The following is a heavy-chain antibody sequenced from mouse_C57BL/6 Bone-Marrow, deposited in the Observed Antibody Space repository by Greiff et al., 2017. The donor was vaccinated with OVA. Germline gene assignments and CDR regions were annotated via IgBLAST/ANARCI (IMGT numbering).Heavy chain of an antibody. V-gene: IGHV1-55*01. CDR1: GYTFTSYW. CDR2: IYPGSGST. D-gene: IGHD4-1*01. J-gene: IGHJ4*01. CDR3: ARIKGTGHYAMDY. Sequence: VQLQQPGAELVKPGASVKMSCKASGYTFTSYWITWVKQRPGQGLEWIGDIYPGSGSTNYNEKFKSKATLTVDTSSSTAYMQLSSLTSEDSAVYYCARIKGTGHYAMDYWGQGTSVTVSS.